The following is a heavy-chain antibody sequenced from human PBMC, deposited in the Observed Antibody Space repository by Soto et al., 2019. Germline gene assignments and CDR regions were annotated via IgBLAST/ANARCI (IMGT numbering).Heavy chain of an antibody. CDR1: GGSVSSGSYY. D-gene: IGHD2-15*01. V-gene: IGHV4-61*01. J-gene: IGHJ4*02. Sequence: PSETLSLTCTVSGGSVSSGSYYWSWIRQPPGKGLEWIGYIYYSGSTNYNPSLKSRVTISVDTSKNQFSLKLSSVTAADTAVYYCARHSRVVVAATAHFDYWGQGTLVTVSS. CDR3: ARHSRVVVAATAHFDY. CDR2: IYYSGST.